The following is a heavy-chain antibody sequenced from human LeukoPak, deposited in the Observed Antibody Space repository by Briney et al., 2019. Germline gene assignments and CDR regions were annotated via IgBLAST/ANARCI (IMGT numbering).Heavy chain of an antibody. J-gene: IGHJ4*02. CDR2: ISSSSSYI. D-gene: IGHD3-3*01. Sequence: GGSLRLSCAASGFTFSSYSMNWVRQAPVKGLEWVSSISSSSSYIYYADSVKGRFTISRDNAKNSLYLQMNSLRAEDMALYYCAKDSLGGYFDYWGQGTLVTVSS. CDR3: AKDSLGGYFDY. V-gene: IGHV3-21*04. CDR1: GFTFSSYS.